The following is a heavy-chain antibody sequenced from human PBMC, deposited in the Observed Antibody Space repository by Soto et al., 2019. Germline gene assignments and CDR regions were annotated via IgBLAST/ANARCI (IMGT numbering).Heavy chain of an antibody. CDR1: GYPFTSYG. D-gene: IGHD2-2*03. CDR2: INGYTGNT. CDR3: ARSWITGKGGIDV. V-gene: IGHV1-18*01. J-gene: IGHJ6*02. Sequence: QVQLVQYGAEVKKPGASVKVSCKASGYPFTSYGLSWVRQAPGQGLEWMGWINGYTGNTNYAQKFQGRVTMTTDTSTNTAYLDLWTLISDDTAVYYCARSWITGKGGIDVWGQGTTVTVSS.